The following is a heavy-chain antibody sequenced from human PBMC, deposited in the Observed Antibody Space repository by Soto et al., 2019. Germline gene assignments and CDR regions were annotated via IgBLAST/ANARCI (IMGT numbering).Heavy chain of an antibody. J-gene: IGHJ5*02. D-gene: IGHD3-10*01. CDR1: GGSFSGYY. CDR3: ERRERYYGSPGWLDP. V-gene: IGHV4-34*01. Sequence: SETLSLTCAVYGGSFSGYYWSWIRQPPGKGLEWIGEINHSGSTNYNPSLKSRVTISVDTSKNQFSLKLSSVTAADTAVYYCERRERYYGSPGWLDPWGPGTLVTVSS. CDR2: INHSGST.